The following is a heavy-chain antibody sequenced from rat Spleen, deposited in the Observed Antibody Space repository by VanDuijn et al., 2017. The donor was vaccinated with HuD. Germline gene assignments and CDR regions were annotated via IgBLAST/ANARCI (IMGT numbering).Heavy chain of an antibody. J-gene: IGHJ2*01. Sequence: EVQLVESGGGLVQPGRSLKLSCVASGFTFNNYWMTWIRQAPGKGLEWVAVISYDGSRTYYRDSVKGRFTISRDNAKTTLYLQMDSRRSEDTATYYCARQWDYWGQGVMVTVSS. CDR2: ISYDGSRT. CDR1: GFTFNNYW. CDR3: ARQWDY. V-gene: IGHV5-31*01.